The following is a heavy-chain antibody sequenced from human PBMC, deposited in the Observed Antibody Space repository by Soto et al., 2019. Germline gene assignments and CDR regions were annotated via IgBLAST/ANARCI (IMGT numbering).Heavy chain of an antibody. CDR2: ISYDGSNK. CDR3: ARDLTYDFWSGYYEPRYYFDY. CDR1: GCTFSSYA. V-gene: IGHV3-30-3*01. J-gene: IGHJ4*02. Sequence: PGGSLRLSCAASGCTFSSYAMHWVRQAPGKGLEWVAVISYDGSNKYYADSVKGRFTISRDNSKNTLYLQMNSLRAEDTAVYYCARDLTYDFWSGYYEPRYYFDYWGQGTLVTVSS. D-gene: IGHD3-3*01.